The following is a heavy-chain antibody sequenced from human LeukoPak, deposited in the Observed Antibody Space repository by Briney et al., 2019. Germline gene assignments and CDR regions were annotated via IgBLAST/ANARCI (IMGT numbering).Heavy chain of an antibody. CDR2: IHYSGST. V-gene: IGHV4-59*08. D-gene: IGHD4-17*01. J-gene: IGHJ4*02. Sequence: SETLSLTCTVSGGSISSYYWSWIRQHPGKGLEWIGYIHYSGSTNHNPSLKSRVTISVDTSKNQFSLKLSSVTAADTAVYYCASGDYGDFSRFDFWGQGTLVTVSS. CDR3: ASGDYGDFSRFDF. CDR1: GGSISSYY.